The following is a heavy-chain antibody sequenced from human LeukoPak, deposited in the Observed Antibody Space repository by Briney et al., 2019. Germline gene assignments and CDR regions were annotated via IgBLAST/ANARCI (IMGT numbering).Heavy chain of an antibody. V-gene: IGHV3-23*01. CDR2: ISGSGGST. J-gene: IGHJ4*02. CDR3: AKVDSSGWYETFDY. CDR1: GFTFSSYA. Sequence: GGSLRLSCAASGFTFSSYAMSWVRQAPGKGLEWVSAISGSGGSTYYADSVKGRFTISRDNSKNTLYLQMNSLRAEDPAVYYCAKVDSSGWYETFDYWGQGTLVTVSS. D-gene: IGHD6-19*01.